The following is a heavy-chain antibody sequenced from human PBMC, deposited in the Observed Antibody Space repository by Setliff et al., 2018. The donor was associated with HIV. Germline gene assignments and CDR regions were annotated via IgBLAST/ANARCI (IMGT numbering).Heavy chain of an antibody. CDR3: ARDYLHVFDI. V-gene: IGHV1-18*01. Sequence: ASVKVSCKASGYTFSNYGISWLRQAPGQGPEWMGWISGDNGDTNYAQNFQGWVTVTRDTSINTVYMELSSLKSDDTAVYYCARDYLHVFDIWGQGTMVTVSS. J-gene: IGHJ3*02. CDR1: GYTFSNYG. CDR2: ISGDNGDT.